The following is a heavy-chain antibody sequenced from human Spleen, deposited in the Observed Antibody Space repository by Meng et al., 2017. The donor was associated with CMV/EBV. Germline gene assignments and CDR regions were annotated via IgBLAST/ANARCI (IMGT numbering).Heavy chain of an antibody. D-gene: IGHD3-22*01. CDR3: ARELAYYYDSSGYCLGY. CDR1: GGSISSYY. CDR2: IYTSGST. Sequence: QWPLKESGPGLVKLSETLSLTGTVSGGSISSYYWSWIRQPAGKGLEWIGRIYTSGSTNYNPSLKSRVTMSVETSNNQFSLKLSSVTAADTAVYYCARELAYYYDSSGYCLGYWGQGTLVTVSS. J-gene: IGHJ4*02. V-gene: IGHV4-4*07.